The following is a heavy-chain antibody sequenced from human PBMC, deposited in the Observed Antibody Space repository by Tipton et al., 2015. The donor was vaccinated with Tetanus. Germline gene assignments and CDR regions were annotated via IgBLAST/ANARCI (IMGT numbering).Heavy chain of an antibody. V-gene: IGHV1-8*02. CDR1: GYTFTSYG. Sequence: QSGAEVKKPGASVKVSCKASGYTFTSYGLNWVRKAAGRGFEWMGWLNPISGSAAYAPRFQGRVTMTTNTSITTAFMEVASLTYEDAAVYYCASGSSIRHGLDVWGHGTSVTVSS. CDR2: LNPISGSA. J-gene: IGHJ6*02. D-gene: IGHD2-2*01. CDR3: ASGSSIRHGLDV.